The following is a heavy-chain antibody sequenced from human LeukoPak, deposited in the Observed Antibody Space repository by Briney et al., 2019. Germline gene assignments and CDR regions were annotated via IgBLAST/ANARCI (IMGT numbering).Heavy chain of an antibody. CDR2: INPSGGST. J-gene: IGHJ4*02. D-gene: IGHD3-10*01. CDR1: GYTFTSYY. Sequence: ASVKVSCKASGYTFTSYYMHWVRQAPGQGLEWMGIINPSGGSTSYAQKFQGRVTISVDTSKNQFSLKLSSVTAADTAVYYCARGRVPVLLWFGELLGPLYFDYWGQGTLVTVSS. CDR3: ARGRVPVLLWFGELLGPLYFDY. V-gene: IGHV1-46*01.